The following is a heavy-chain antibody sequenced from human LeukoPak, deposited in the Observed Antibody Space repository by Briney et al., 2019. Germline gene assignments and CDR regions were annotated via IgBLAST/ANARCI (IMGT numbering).Heavy chain of an antibody. J-gene: IGHJ4*02. D-gene: IGHD1-26*01. Sequence: GSLRLSCAASGFTFSSYSMNWVRQAPGKGLEWVSSIRSSSSYIYYADSVKGRFTISRDNAKNSLYLQMNSLRAEDTAVYYCARDIVGATKVGYWGQGTLVTVSP. CDR1: GFTFSSYS. V-gene: IGHV3-21*01. CDR3: ARDIVGATKVGY. CDR2: IRSSSSYI.